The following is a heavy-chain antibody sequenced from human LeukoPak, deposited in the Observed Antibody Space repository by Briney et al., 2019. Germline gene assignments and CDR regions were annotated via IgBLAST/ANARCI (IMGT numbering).Heavy chain of an antibody. J-gene: IGHJ4*02. D-gene: IGHD3-22*01. Sequence: GGSLRLSCAASGFTFSSYTMNWVRQAPGKGLEWVSYISGSSGIIDYADSVRGRFTISRDNAKNSLYLQMNSLRAEDTAVYYCARGSTYYEGSGQVPFDYWGQGTLVTVSS. V-gene: IGHV3-48*01. CDR2: ISGSSGII. CDR1: GFTFSSYT. CDR3: ARGSTYYEGSGQVPFDY.